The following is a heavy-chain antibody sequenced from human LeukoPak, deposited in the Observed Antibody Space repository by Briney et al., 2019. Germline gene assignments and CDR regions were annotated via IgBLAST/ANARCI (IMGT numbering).Heavy chain of an antibody. Sequence: RPGGSLRLSCAASGFTFSTYGMHWVRQAPGKGLEWVAVIWSDGSNKYYADSVKGRFTISRDNSKNTLYLQMNSLRAEDTAVYYCAKEGEGYSYGPKPDYWGQGTLVTVSS. CDR2: IWSDGSNK. D-gene: IGHD5-18*01. CDR3: AKEGEGYSYGPKPDY. J-gene: IGHJ4*02. V-gene: IGHV3-30*02. CDR1: GFTFSTYG.